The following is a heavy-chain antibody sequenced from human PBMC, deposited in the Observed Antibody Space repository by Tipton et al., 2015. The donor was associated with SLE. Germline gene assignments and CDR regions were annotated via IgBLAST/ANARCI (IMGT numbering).Heavy chain of an antibody. V-gene: IGHV1-2*02. Sequence: VQLVQSGAEVKKPGASVKVSCKASGYTFTGYYMHWVRQAPGQGLEWMGWINPNSGGTNYAQKLQGRVTMTRDTSISTAYMELSRLRSDATAVYYCARERYDYIWGSYRHDAFDIWGQGTMVTVSS. D-gene: IGHD3-16*02. CDR3: ARERYDYIWGSYRHDAFDI. CDR2: INPNSGGT. CDR1: GYTFTGYY. J-gene: IGHJ3*02.